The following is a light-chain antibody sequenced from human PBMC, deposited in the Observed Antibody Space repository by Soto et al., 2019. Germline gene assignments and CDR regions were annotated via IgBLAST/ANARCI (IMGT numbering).Light chain of an antibody. V-gene: IGKV3-11*01. CDR1: QSVRTY. CDR3: QQSYSTPRT. CDR2: DAS. Sequence: EIVLTQSPATLSLSPGERATLSRRASQSVRTYLAWYQQKPGQAPRLLIYDASTRATGIPARFSGSGSGTDFTLTISSLEPEDFATYYCQQSYSTPRTFGQGTKVDIK. J-gene: IGKJ1*01.